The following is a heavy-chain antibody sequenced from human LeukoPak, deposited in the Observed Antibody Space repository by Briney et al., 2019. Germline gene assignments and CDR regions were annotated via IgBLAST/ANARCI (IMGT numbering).Heavy chain of an antibody. CDR2: ISYDGRNE. D-gene: IGHD5-24*01. CDR3: AKQREGISWSPDY. V-gene: IGHV3-30*18. J-gene: IGHJ4*02. Sequence: PGGSLRLSCAASGFTFSSYGMHWVRQAPGKRLEWVAVISYDGRNEYYADSVKGRFTVSRDNSKNTLYLQMNSLGVEDTAVYYCAKQREGISWSPDYWGQGTLVTVSS. CDR1: GFTFSSYG.